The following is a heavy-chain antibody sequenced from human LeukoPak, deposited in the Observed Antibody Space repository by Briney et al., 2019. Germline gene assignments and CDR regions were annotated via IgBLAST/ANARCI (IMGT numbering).Heavy chain of an antibody. J-gene: IGHJ3*02. Sequence: SVKVSCKASGGTFSSYAISWVRQAPGQGLEWMGRIIPILGIANYAQKFQGRATITADKSTSTAYMELSSLRSEDTAVYYCAREGSYGAFDIWGQGTMVTVSS. V-gene: IGHV1-69*04. D-gene: IGHD1-26*01. CDR1: GGTFSSYA. CDR3: AREGSYGAFDI. CDR2: IIPILGIA.